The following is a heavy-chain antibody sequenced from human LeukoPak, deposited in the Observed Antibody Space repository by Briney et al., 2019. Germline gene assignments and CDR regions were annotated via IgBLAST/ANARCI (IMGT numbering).Heavy chain of an antibody. CDR2: ISGSGGST. CDR3: AKGPSRITIFWTFDI. Sequence: GRSLRLSCAASGFTFDDYAMHWVRQAPGKGLEWVSAISGSGGSTYYADSVKGRFTISRDNSKNTLYLQMNSLRAEDTAVYYCAKGPSRITIFWTFDIWGQGTMVTVSS. J-gene: IGHJ3*02. V-gene: IGHV3-23*01. CDR1: GFTFDDYA. D-gene: IGHD3-9*01.